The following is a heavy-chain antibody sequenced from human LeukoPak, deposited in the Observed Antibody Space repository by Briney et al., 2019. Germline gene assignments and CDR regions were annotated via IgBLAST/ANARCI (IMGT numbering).Heavy chain of an antibody. CDR3: ATMVRGVISFFDY. CDR1: GGSISSYY. J-gene: IGHJ4*02. V-gene: IGHV4-59*01. CDR2: IYYSGST. D-gene: IGHD3-10*01. Sequence: SETLSLTCTVSGGSISSYYWRWIRQPPGKGLEWIGYIYYSGSTNYNPSLKSRVTISVDTSKNQFYLKLSSVTAADTAASYCATMVRGVISFFDYWGQGTLVTVSS.